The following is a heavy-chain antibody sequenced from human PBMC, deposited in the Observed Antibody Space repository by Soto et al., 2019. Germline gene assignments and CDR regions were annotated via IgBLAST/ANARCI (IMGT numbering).Heavy chain of an antibody. Sequence: EVQLVQSGAEVKKPGESLKISCKGSGYSFTSYWIGWVRQMPGKGLEWMGIIYPGDSDTRYGPSFQGQVTISADKSISTAYLQWSSLKASDTAMYYCASSYYYDSRGYYYYGMDVWGQGTTVTVSS. V-gene: IGHV5-51*01. D-gene: IGHD3-22*01. CDR1: GYSFTSYW. CDR3: ASSYYYDSRGYYYYGMDV. J-gene: IGHJ6*02. CDR2: IYPGDSDT.